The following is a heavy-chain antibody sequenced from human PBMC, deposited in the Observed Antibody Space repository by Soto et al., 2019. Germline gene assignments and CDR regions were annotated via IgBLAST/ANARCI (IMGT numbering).Heavy chain of an antibody. V-gene: IGHV3-23*01. CDR2: ISGSGGST. J-gene: IGHJ6*02. D-gene: IGHD4-4*01. CDR3: AKSNSNYDYFYYGMHV. Sequence: EVQLLESGGGLVQPGGSLRLSCAASGFTFSSYAMSWVRQAPGKGLEWVSAISGSGGSTYYADSVKGRFTISRDNSKNTLYLQMNSLRAEDTAVYYCAKSNSNYDYFYYGMHVWGQGTTVTVSS. CDR1: GFTFSSYA.